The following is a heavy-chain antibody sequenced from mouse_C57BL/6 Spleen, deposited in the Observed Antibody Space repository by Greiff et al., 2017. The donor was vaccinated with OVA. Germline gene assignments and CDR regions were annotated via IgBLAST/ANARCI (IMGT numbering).Heavy chain of an antibody. CDR2: IHPNSGST. V-gene: IGHV1-64*01. CDR3: AREISYGSSYRYFDV. CDR1: GYTFTSYW. J-gene: IGHJ1*03. D-gene: IGHD1-1*01. Sequence: QVQLKESGAELVQPGASVKLSCKASGYTFTSYWMHWVKQRPGQGLEWIGMIHPNSGSTNYNEKFKSKATMTVDKSSSTAYMQLSSLTAEDSAVYYCAREISYGSSYRYFDVWGTGTTVTVSS.